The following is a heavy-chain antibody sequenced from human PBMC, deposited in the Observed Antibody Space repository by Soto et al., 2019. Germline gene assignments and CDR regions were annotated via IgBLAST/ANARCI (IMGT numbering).Heavy chain of an antibody. D-gene: IGHD2-15*01. CDR2: IHYSGST. V-gene: IGHV4-59*01. CDR1: GGSISGFY. CDR3: ARRIYGVNDH. Sequence: SETLSLTCTVSGGSISGFYWSWLRQPPGKGLEWIGYIHYSGSTTYNPSLRSRITISVDTLGNLFSLNLASVTAADTAVYYCARRIYGVNDHWGQGTLVTVS. J-gene: IGHJ4*02.